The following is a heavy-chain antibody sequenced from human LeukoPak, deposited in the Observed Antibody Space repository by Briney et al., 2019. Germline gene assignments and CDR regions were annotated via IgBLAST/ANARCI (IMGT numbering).Heavy chain of an antibody. D-gene: IGHD3-10*01. CDR3: ARGRMVRGVNY. CDR1: GGSFSGYY. CDR2: INHSGST. V-gene: IGHV4-34*01. Sequence: PSETLSLTCAVYGGSFSGYYWSWIRQPPGKGLEWIGEINHSGSTNSNPSLKSRVTISVDTSKNQFSLKLSSVTAADTAVYYCARGRMVRGVNYWGQGTLVTVSS. J-gene: IGHJ4*02.